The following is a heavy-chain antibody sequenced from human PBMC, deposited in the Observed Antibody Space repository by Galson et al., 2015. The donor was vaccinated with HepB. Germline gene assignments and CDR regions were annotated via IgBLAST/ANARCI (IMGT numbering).Heavy chain of an antibody. J-gene: IGHJ4*02. CDR2: TSADGAVT. Sequence: SLRLSCAASGFTFSSYAMIWVRQAPGKGLEWVSATSADGAVTYYADSVKGRFSISRDNSRNTLYLHMNSLRADDTAVFYCAKSIAVSATGYWGQGTLVTVSS. D-gene: IGHD6-19*01. V-gene: IGHV3-23*01. CDR1: GFTFSSYA. CDR3: AKSIAVSATGY.